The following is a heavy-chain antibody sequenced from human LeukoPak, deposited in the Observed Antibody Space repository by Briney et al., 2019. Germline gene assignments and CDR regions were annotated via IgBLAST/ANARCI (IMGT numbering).Heavy chain of an antibody. V-gene: IGHV3-9*01. CDR3: AKGLGTTYYYGMGV. D-gene: IGHD1-7*01. CDR2: ISWNSGSI. CDR1: GFTFDDYA. Sequence: PGGSLRLSCAASGFTFDDYAMHWVRQAPRKGLEWVSGISWNSGSIGYADSVKGRFTISRDNAKNSLYLQMNSLRAEDTALYYCAKGLGTTYYYGMGVWGQGTTVTVSS. J-gene: IGHJ6*02.